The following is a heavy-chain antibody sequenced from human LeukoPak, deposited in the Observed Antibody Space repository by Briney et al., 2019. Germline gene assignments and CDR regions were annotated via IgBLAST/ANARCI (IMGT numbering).Heavy chain of an antibody. CDR3: ARGGTTVTTSPLLYYYYYYMDV. D-gene: IGHD4-17*01. Sequence: KTSETLSLTCAVYGGSFSGYYWSWIRQPPGKGLEWIGEINHSGSTNYNPSLKSRVTISVDTSKNQLSLKLSSVTAADTAVYYCARGGTTVTTSPLLYYYYYYMDVWGKGTTVTVSS. J-gene: IGHJ6*03. V-gene: IGHV4-34*01. CDR1: GGSFSGYY. CDR2: INHSGST.